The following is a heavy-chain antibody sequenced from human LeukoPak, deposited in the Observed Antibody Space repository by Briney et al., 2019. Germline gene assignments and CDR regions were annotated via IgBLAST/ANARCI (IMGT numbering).Heavy chain of an antibody. CDR1: GFTFSSYS. Sequence: GGSLRLSCAASGFTFSSYSMNWVRQAPGKGLEWVSSISSSSSYIYYADSVKGRFTISRDNAKNSLYLQMNSLRAEDTAVYYCAKGLYAQSVAFFDYWGQGTLVTVSS. CDR2: ISSSSSYI. V-gene: IGHV3-21*04. J-gene: IGHJ4*02. CDR3: AKGLYAQSVAFFDY. D-gene: IGHD2-2*01.